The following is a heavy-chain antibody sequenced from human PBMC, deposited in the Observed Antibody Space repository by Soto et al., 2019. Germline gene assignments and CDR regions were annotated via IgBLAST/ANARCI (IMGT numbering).Heavy chain of an antibody. CDR1: GVSISSSSYY. CDR3: ARHGSY. Sequence: SETLSLTCTVSGVSISSSSYYWGWIRQTPGKGLEWIGTIYFSGSTYYNPSLRSRVTISVDRSKNQFSLNLTSVTAADTAVYYCARHGSYWGPGTLVTVSS. J-gene: IGHJ4*02. CDR2: IYFSGST. V-gene: IGHV4-39*01.